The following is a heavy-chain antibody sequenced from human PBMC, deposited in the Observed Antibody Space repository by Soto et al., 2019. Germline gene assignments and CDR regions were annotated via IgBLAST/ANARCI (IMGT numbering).Heavy chain of an antibody. CDR1: GFILNDYY. J-gene: IGHJ4*02. V-gene: IGHV3-11*05. Sequence: QEQLVESGGGLVKPGGSLRLSCAASGFILNDYYMSWVRQAPGKGLEYIAYISSLNQYNNYADSVKGRFSISIDNAKNSLELQMSSLSSEETAVYYCVRLVTRPYFDFWGRGTLVSVSS. CDR2: ISSLNQYN. CDR3: VRLVTRPYFDF. D-gene: IGHD2-21*01.